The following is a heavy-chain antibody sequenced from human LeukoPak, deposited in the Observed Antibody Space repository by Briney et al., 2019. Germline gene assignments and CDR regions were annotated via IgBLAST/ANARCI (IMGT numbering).Heavy chain of an antibody. CDR1: GDIFTSYW. Sequence: GESLKISCQGSGDIFTSYWIGWLRQMPGKGLEWMGIIYPGDSDTRYSPSFQGQVTISADKSISTAYLQGSSLKASDTAMYYCARGGNPTVTTSAFDIWGQGTMVTVSS. CDR3: ARGGNPTVTTSAFDI. D-gene: IGHD4-17*01. J-gene: IGHJ3*02. V-gene: IGHV5-51*01. CDR2: IYPGDSDT.